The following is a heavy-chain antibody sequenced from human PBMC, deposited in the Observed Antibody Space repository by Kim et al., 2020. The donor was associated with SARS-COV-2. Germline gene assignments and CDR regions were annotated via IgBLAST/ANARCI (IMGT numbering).Heavy chain of an antibody. CDR2: INGGNGNR. CDR1: GYTFDSYS. CDR3: AREGSGSYNWFDP. Sequence: ASVKVYCKASGYTFDSYSLYWVRQAPGQRFEWMGWINGGNGNRRYSQNFQGRVTITRDTSATTAYMELSSLTSKDTAVYYCAREGSGSYNWFDPWGQGTL. D-gene: IGHD3-10*01. V-gene: IGHV1-3*01. J-gene: IGHJ5*02.